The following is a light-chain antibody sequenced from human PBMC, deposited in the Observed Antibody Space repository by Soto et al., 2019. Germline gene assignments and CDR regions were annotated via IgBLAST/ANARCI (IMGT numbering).Light chain of an antibody. V-gene: IGLV2-8*01. J-gene: IGLJ2*01. CDR1: SSDVGGYNY. CDR3: AAWDDSLKGVV. CDR2: EVS. Sequence: QSALTQPPSASGSPGQSVTISCTGTSSDVGGYNYISWYQHHPGKAPKLMIYEVSQRPSGVPDRFSGSKSGNTASLTVSGLQSEDEADYFCAAWDDSLKGVVFGGGTKLTVL.